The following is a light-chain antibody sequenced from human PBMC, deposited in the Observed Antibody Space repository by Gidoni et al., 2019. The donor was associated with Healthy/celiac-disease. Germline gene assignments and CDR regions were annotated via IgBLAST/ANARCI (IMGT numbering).Light chain of an antibody. CDR1: QSVSSN. V-gene: IGKV3-15*01. Sequence: EIVMTQSPATLSVSPGERATLSCRASQSVSSNLAWYQQKPGQAPRLLIYGASTRATGIPARFSCSGSGTEFTLTISSLQSEDFAVYYCQQYNNWSITFGHXTRLEIK. CDR3: QQYNNWSIT. J-gene: IGKJ5*01. CDR2: GAS.